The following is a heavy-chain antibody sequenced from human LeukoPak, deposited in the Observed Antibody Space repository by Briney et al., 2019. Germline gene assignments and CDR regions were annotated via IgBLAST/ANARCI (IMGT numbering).Heavy chain of an antibody. V-gene: IGHV6-1*01. Sequence: SQTLSLTCALSGDSVSSNSAAWHWLRQSPSRGLEWLGRTYYRSKWYNDYAVSVKSRITINPDTSKNQFSLQLNSVTPEDTAVYYCARGVAAGPGTLQLDYWGQGTLVTVSS. D-gene: IGHD6-13*01. CDR1: GDSVSSNSAA. J-gene: IGHJ4*02. CDR2: TYYRSKWYN. CDR3: ARGVAAGPGTLQLDY.